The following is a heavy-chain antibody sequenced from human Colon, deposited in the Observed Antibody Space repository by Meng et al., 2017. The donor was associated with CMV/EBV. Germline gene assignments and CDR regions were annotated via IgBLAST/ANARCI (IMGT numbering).Heavy chain of an antibody. CDR3: ATGKAVAGKSYYYYGMGL. CDR1: TFIFSDYW. CDR2: INPGGSEK. J-gene: IGHJ6*02. V-gene: IGHV3-7*01. Sequence: GESLKISCAASTFIFSDYWMSWVRQAPGKGLEWVANINPGGSEKYYVDSVKGRFTISRDNAKNSLYLHLSSLRAEDTAVYYCATGKAVAGKSYYYYGMGLWGQGTTVTVSS. D-gene: IGHD6-19*01.